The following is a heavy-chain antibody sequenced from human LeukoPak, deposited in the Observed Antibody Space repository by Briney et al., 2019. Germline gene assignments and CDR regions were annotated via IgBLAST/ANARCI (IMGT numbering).Heavy chain of an antibody. CDR1: GGSFSGYY. Sequence: SETLSLTCVVYGGSFSGYYWSWIRQPPGKGLEWSGEINHSGSTNYNPSLKSRVTISVDTSKNQFSLKLSSVTAADTAVYYCARFRMNYYDSSGYYYDAFGIWSQGTMVTVSS. V-gene: IGHV4-34*01. CDR3: ARFRMNYYDSSGYYYDAFGI. D-gene: IGHD3-22*01. J-gene: IGHJ3*02. CDR2: INHSGST.